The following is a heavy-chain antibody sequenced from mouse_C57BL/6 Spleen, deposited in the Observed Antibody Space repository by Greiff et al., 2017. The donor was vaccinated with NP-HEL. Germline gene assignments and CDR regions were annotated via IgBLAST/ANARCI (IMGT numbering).Heavy chain of an antibody. CDR1: GYSITSGYY. CDR3: AREGYYDYDGGFDY. CDR2: ISYDGSN. V-gene: IGHV3-6*01. J-gene: IGHJ2*01. Sequence: EVQLQESGPGLVKPSQSLSLTCSVTGYSITSGYYWNWIRQFPGNKLEWMGYISYDGSNNYNPSLKNRISITRDTSKNQFFLKLNSVTTEDTATYYCAREGYYDYDGGFDYWGQGTTLTVSS. D-gene: IGHD2-4*01.